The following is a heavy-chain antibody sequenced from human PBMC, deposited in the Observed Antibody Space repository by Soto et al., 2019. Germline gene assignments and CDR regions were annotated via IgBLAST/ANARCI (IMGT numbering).Heavy chain of an antibody. V-gene: IGHV1-69*13. CDR2: IIPIFGTA. CDR3: ARGSLSTVTTYGYYYYGMDV. CDR1: GGTFSSYA. D-gene: IGHD4-17*01. J-gene: IGHJ6*02. Sequence: AASVKVSCKASGGTFSSYAISWVRQAPGQGLEWMGGIIPIFGTANYAQKFQGRVTITADESTSTAYMELSSLRSEDTAVYYCARGSLSTVTTYGYYYYGMDVWGQGTTVTVSS.